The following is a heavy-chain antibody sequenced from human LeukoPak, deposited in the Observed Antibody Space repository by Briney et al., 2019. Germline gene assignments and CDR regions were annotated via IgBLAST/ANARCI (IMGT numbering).Heavy chain of an antibody. CDR1: GFTFSSYA. V-gene: IGHV3-66*01. Sequence: PGGSLRLSCAASGFTFSSYAMSWVRQAPGKGLEWVSAIYSGGSTYYADSVKGRFTISRDNSKNTLYLQMNSLRVEDTAVYFCARDHPVYYYDSSGYYFNAFDIWGQGTMVTVSS. CDR2: IYSGGST. CDR3: ARDHPVYYYDSSGYYFNAFDI. D-gene: IGHD3-22*01. J-gene: IGHJ3*02.